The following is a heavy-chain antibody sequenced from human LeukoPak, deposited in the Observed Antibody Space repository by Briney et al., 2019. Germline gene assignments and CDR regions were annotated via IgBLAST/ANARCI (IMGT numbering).Heavy chain of an antibody. CDR2: ITHSGST. CDR3: ARGLVVSTISTYYYYGMDV. CDR1: GGSFSGLY. J-gene: IGHJ6*02. V-gene: IGHV4-34*01. D-gene: IGHD5/OR15-5a*01. Sequence: SETLPLTCTVSGGSFSGLYCSWIRQPPGKGLEWIGEITHSGSTNYNTSLKSRVTISVDTSETQFSLKLSSVTAADTAVYYCARGLVVSTISTYYYYGMDVWGQGTTVTVSS.